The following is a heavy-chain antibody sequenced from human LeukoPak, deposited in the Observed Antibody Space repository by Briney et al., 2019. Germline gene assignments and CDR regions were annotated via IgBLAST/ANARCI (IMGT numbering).Heavy chain of an antibody. Sequence: GGSLRLSCAASGFTFSDYYMSWIRQAPGKGLGWVSYISSSGSTIYYADSVKGRFTISRDNAKNSLYLQMNSLRAEDTAVYYCAREQLASTGAFDIWGQGTMVTVSS. CDR1: GFTFSDYY. V-gene: IGHV3-11*01. D-gene: IGHD1-1*01. J-gene: IGHJ3*02. CDR2: ISSSGSTI. CDR3: AREQLASTGAFDI.